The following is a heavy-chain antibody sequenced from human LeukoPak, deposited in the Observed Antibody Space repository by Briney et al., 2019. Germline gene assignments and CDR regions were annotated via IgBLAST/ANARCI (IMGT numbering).Heavy chain of an antibody. D-gene: IGHD1-26*01. V-gene: IGHV4-61*02. Sequence: SETLSLTCTVSGGSISSSSYYWSWIRQPAGKGLEWIGRIYTSGSTNFNPSLKSRVTMSVDTSKNQFSLELRSVTAADTAVYYCARGGSGSYWVDYWGQGTLVTVSS. J-gene: IGHJ4*02. CDR3: ARGGSGSYWVDY. CDR1: GGSISSSSYY. CDR2: IYTSGST.